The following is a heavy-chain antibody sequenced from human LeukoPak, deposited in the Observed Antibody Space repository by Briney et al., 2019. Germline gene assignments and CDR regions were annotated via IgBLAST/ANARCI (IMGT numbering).Heavy chain of an antibody. CDR1: GFTFSNHG. Sequence: GGSLRLSCAASGFTFSNHGMHWVRQAPGKGLEWVAVIWYDGSNQYYADSVKGRFTISRDNSKNMVYLQMNSLRAEDTATYYCVKGGSSSHNWFDPWGQGTLVTVSS. CDR2: IWYDGSNQ. V-gene: IGHV3-33*06. CDR3: VKGGSSSHNWFDP. D-gene: IGHD6-13*01. J-gene: IGHJ5*02.